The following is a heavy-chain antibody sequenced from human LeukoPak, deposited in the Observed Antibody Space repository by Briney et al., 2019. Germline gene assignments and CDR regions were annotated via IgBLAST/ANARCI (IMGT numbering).Heavy chain of an antibody. J-gene: IGHJ4*02. CDR1: GGSISSYY. V-gene: IGHV4-59*01. Sequence: PSETLSLTCTVSGGSISSYYWTWIRQPPGKGLEWLGYIYYSGSTNYNPSLKSRVTISLDTSKNQFSLRLTSVTAADTAIYYCASSGYNYGTSYFAYWGQGTLVTVSS. CDR2: IYYSGST. D-gene: IGHD5-18*01. CDR3: ASSGYNYGTSYFAY.